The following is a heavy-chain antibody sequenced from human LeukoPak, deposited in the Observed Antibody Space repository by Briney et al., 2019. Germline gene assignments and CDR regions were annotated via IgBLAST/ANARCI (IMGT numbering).Heavy chain of an antibody. V-gene: IGHV4-34*12. CDR2: IIRSGST. Sequence: SETLSLTCGVSGGAFSKYYWSWIRQPPGKGLEWIGEIIRSGSTNYNPSLESRVTISADTSKNQFSLKLSSVTAADTAVYFCARSGLTTVLYLDWGQGTLVTVSS. D-gene: IGHD4-11*01. CDR1: GGAFSKYY. J-gene: IGHJ4*02. CDR3: ARSGLTTVLYLD.